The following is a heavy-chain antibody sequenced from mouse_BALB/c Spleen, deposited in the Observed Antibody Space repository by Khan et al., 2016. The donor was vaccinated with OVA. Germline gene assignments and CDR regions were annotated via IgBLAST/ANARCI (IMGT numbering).Heavy chain of an antibody. J-gene: IGHJ4*01. D-gene: IGHD2-10*01. CDR2: INTYTGEP. CDR1: GYTFTNYG. CDR3: ARPPYCSYVMGY. V-gene: IGHV9-3-1*01. Sequence: QIQLVQSGPELKKPGETVKISCKASGYTFTNYGMNWVKQAPGRGLKWMGWINTYTGEPTYADDFKGRFVFSLETSASTAYLQINNLKNEDTATYFCARPPYCSYVMGYWGQGTSVTVSS.